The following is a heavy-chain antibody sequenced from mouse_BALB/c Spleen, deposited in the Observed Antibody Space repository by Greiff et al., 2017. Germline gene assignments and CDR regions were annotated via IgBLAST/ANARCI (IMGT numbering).Heavy chain of an antibody. Sequence: VQLQQPGAELVMPGASVKMSCKASGYTFTDYWMHWVKQRPGQGLEWIGAIDTSDSYTSYNQKFKGKATLTVDESSSTAYMQLSSLTSEDSAVYYCARAYYGSNYYFDYWGQGTTLTVSS. CDR3: ARAYYGSNYYFDY. V-gene: IGHV1-69*01. CDR2: IDTSDSYT. CDR1: GYTFTDYW. D-gene: IGHD1-1*01. J-gene: IGHJ2*01.